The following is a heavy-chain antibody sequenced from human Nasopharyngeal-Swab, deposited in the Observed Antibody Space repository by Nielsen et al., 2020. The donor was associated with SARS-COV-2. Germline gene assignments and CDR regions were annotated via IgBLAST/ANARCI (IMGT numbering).Heavy chain of an antibody. D-gene: IGHD2-15*01. CDR1: GFTFSSYE. CDR3: ARDTGYCSGGSCYLSHFDY. CDR2: ISSSGSTI. V-gene: IGHV3-48*03. Sequence: GESLKLSCAASGFTFSSYEMNWVRQAPGKGLEWVSYISSSGSTIYYADSVKGRFTISRDNAKNSLYLQMNSLRAEDTAVYYCARDTGYCSGGSCYLSHFDYWGQGTLVTVSS. J-gene: IGHJ4*02.